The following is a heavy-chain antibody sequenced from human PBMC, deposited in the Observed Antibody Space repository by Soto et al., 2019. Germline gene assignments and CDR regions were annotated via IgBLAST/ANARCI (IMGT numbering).Heavy chain of an antibody. CDR2: INPSGGST. CDR3: ARGYYFDY. J-gene: IGHJ4*02. V-gene: IGHV1-46*01. CDR1: GYTFTSYY. Sequence: QVQLVQSGAEVKKPGASVKVSCKASGYTFTSYYMHWVRQAPGQGLEWMGIINPSGGSTSYAQKSXGXVXXTRDTSTSTVYMELSSLRSEDTAVYYCARGYYFDYWGQGTLVTVSS.